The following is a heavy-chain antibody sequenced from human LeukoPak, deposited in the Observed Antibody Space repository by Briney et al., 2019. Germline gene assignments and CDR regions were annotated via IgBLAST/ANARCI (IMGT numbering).Heavy chain of an antibody. V-gene: IGHV1-18*01. D-gene: IGHD2-2*01. CDR2: ISPYNGNT. J-gene: IGHJ4*02. CDR3: ARDFPCSSTSCYGGGNDD. CDR1: GYTFTIYG. Sequence: ASVKVSFKASGYTFTIYGISWVRQAPGQGLEWMGWISPYNGNTNYAQKFQDRVTMTTDTYTSTAYMELRSLRSDDTAVYYCARDFPCSSTSCYGGGNDDWGQGTLVTVSS.